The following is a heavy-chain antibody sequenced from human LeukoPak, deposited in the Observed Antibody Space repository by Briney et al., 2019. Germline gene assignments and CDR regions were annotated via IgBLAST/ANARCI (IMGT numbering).Heavy chain of an antibody. CDR3: AKGSF. J-gene: IGHJ4*02. V-gene: IGHV3-23*01. D-gene: IGHD3-10*01. CDR2: ISESSGST. Sequence: GGSLRLSFVVSGFTFSTSAMSWVRQAPGKGLEWVSGISESSGSTYYADSVKGRFTSSRDNSKNTLYLQMNNLRAEDTAAYYCAKGSFWGQGTLVTVSS. CDR1: GFTFSTSA.